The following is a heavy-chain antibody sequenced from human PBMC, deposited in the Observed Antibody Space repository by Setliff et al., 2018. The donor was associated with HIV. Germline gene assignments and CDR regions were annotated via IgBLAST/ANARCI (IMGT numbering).Heavy chain of an antibody. V-gene: IGHV4-34*10. CDR2: IYHSGIT. Sequence: PSETLSLTCAVYRASFSGYYWAWIRQAPERGLEFIVEIYHSGITNYNPSLKSRVTLSRDASKNQFFLKLTSVTAADTAIYYCARSPGGGRLPYFFDFWGQGTLVTVSS. CDR1: RASFSGYY. J-gene: IGHJ4*02. CDR3: ARSPGGGRLPYFFDF. D-gene: IGHD2-15*01.